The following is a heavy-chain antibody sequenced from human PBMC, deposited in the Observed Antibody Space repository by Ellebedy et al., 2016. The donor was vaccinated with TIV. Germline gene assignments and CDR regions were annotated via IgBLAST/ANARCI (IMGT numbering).Heavy chain of an antibody. Sequence: GSLRLSCTVSGGSISSYYWSWIRQPPGKGLEWIGEINHSGSTNYNPSLKSRVTISVDTSENQFSLKLSSVTAADTAVYYCAKTGLWFGELWADYWGQGTLVTVSS. CDR1: GGSISSYY. CDR2: INHSGST. J-gene: IGHJ4*02. D-gene: IGHD3-10*01. V-gene: IGHV4-34*01. CDR3: AKTGLWFGELWADY.